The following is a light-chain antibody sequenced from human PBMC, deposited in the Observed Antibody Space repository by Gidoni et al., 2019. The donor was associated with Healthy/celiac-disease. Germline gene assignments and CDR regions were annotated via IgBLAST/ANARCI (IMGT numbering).Light chain of an antibody. CDR1: QSVSSY. Sequence: EIVLTQSPATLSLSPGERATLSCRASQSVSSYLASYQQKPGQAPRLLIYDASNRATGIPARFSGSGSGTDFTLTISSLEPEDFVVYYCQQRSNWPPGGTFGGGTKVEIK. J-gene: IGKJ4*01. CDR2: DAS. V-gene: IGKV3-11*01. CDR3: QQRSNWPPGGT.